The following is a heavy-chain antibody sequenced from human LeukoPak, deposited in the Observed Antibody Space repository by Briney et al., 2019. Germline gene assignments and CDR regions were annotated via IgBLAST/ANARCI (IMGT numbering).Heavy chain of an antibody. Sequence: SVKVSCKASGGTFSSYAISWVRQAPGQGLEWMGRIIPILGIANYAQNFQGRVTMTRDTSISTVFMDLSRLRSDDTAVYYCARDERGYYYGSAYWGQGTLVTVSS. CDR2: IIPILGIA. CDR1: GGTFSSYA. V-gene: IGHV1-69*04. J-gene: IGHJ4*02. D-gene: IGHD3-10*01. CDR3: ARDERGYYYGSAY.